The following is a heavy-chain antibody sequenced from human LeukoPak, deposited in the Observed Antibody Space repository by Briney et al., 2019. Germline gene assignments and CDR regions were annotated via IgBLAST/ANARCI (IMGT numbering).Heavy chain of an antibody. Sequence: SETLSLTCSVSSFSISSGHYWGWIRQPPGKGLEWIGSIYHSGPTYYNPSLKSRVTISVDTSKNHFSLTLTSVTAADTAVYYCARDEGRFDYWGQGTLVTVSS. J-gene: IGHJ4*02. V-gene: IGHV4-38-2*02. CDR1: SFSISSGHY. CDR2: IYHSGPT. CDR3: ARDEGRFDY.